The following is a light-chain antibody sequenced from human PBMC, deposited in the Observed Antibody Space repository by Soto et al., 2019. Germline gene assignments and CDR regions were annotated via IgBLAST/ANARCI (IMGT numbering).Light chain of an antibody. Sequence: SALTQPASVSGSPGQSITISCTGTSRDVGGYNYVSWYQQHPGKAPKLMIYEVSNRPSGVSNRFSGSKSGNTASLTISGLQAEDEADYYCNSYTSSSTLVFGTGTKVTVL. CDR1: SRDVGGYNY. J-gene: IGLJ1*01. V-gene: IGLV2-14*01. CDR2: EVS. CDR3: NSYTSSSTLV.